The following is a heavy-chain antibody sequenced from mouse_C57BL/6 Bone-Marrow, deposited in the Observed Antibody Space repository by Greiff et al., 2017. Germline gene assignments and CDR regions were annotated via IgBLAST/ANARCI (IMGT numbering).Heavy chain of an antibody. CDR2: ISDGGSYT. CDR3: ARDGWLLRNYAMDY. V-gene: IGHV5-4*01. CDR1: GFTFSSYA. J-gene: IGHJ4*01. Sequence: EVKLVESGGGLVKPGGSLKLSCAASGFTFSSYAMSWVRQTPEKRLEWVATISDGGSYTYYPDNVKGRFTISRDNAKNNLYLQMSHLKSEDTAMYYCARDGWLLRNYAMDYWGQGTSVTVSS. D-gene: IGHD2-3*01.